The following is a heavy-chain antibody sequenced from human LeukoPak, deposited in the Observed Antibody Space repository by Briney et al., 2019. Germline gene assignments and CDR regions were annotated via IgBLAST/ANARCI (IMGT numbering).Heavy chain of an antibody. CDR3: ARKGAHYYDRNWFDP. V-gene: IGHV4-30-2*01. D-gene: IGHD3-22*01. J-gene: IGHJ5*02. CDR1: GGSISSGGYS. CDR2: IYHSGST. Sequence: PSETLSLTCAVSGGSISSGGYSWSWIRHPPGKGLKWIGYIYHSGSTYYNPSLKSRVTISVDRSKNQFSLKLSSVTAADTAVYYCARKGAHYYDRNWFDPWGQGTLVTVSS.